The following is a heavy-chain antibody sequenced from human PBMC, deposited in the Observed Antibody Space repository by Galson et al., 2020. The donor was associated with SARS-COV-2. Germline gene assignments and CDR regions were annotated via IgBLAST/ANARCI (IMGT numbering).Heavy chain of an antibody. CDR2: ILSNGVNI. D-gene: IGHD4-4*01. CDR3: ARIVYSSSWPQVAMDV. V-gene: IGHV3-48*03. Sequence: GESLKISCAASGFTFNSYDMTWVRQAPGKGLEWVSFILSNGVNIYYADSVKGRFTISRDNANNSLSLQMDSLRADDTALYYCARIVYSSSWPQVAMDVWGQGTTVTVSS. J-gene: IGHJ6*02. CDR1: GFTFNSYD.